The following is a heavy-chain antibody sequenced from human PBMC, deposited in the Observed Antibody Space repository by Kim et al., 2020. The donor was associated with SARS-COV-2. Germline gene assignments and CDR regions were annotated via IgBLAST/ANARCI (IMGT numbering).Heavy chain of an antibody. D-gene: IGHD6-13*01. CDR1: GFTFSSYA. CDR2: ISGSGGST. J-gene: IGHJ6*02. Sequence: GGSLRLSCAASGFTFSSYAMSWVRQAPGKGLEWVSAISGSGGSTYYADSVKGRFTISRDNSKNTLYLQMNSLRAEDTAVYYCAKDWQQLVTRDYYYYYGMDVWDQGTTVTVSS. V-gene: IGHV3-23*01. CDR3: AKDWQQLVTRDYYYYYGMDV.